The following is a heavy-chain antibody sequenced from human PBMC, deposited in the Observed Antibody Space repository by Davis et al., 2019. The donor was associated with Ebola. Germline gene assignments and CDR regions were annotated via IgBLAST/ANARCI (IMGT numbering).Heavy chain of an antibody. CDR2: ISWNRYSV. CDR1: GFTFDDYA. V-gene: IGHV3-9*01. Sequence: SLKISCAASGFTFDDYAMHWVRQAPGEGLEWVSGISWNRYSVGYADSVQGRFTISRDNAKNSLYLQMNTLRAEDTALYYCAKGVSGYSSSPIDYWGQGTLVTVSS. CDR3: AKGVSGYSSSPIDY. J-gene: IGHJ4*02. D-gene: IGHD6-6*01.